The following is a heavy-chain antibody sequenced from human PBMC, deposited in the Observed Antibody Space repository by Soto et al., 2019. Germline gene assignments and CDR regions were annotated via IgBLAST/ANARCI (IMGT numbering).Heavy chain of an antibody. CDR1: GFTFSDFY. D-gene: IGHD1-1*01. Sequence: QVQLVESGGGLVKPGGSLRLSCAASGFTFSDFYMSWIRQAPGKGLEWISYISSGSTNIFDADSVKGRFTVSRDNAKNSVYLQMDSLRAEDTAVYYCARDRNAAGSDYWGQGTLVTVSS. CDR3: ARDRNAAGSDY. CDR2: ISSGSTNI. J-gene: IGHJ4*02. V-gene: IGHV3-11*01.